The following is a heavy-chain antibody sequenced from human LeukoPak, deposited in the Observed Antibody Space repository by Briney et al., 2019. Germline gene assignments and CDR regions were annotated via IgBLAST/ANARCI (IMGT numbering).Heavy chain of an antibody. D-gene: IGHD3-9*01. CDR1: GFTFSRLG. Sequence: GGSLTLSCSTSGFTFSRLGMLWVRPAPGKGLEYVSAISGNGGSTYYANTVKGRFTISRHNSKNTVYLQMDSLRAEHMAVYYCARAGVIRYVAWLINYYMDVWGKGTTVTVSS. CDR2: ISGNGGST. CDR3: ARAGVIRYVAWLINYYMDV. J-gene: IGHJ6*03. V-gene: IGHV3-64*01.